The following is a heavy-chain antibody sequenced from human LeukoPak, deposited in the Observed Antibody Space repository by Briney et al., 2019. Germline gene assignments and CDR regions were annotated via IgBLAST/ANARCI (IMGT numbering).Heavy chain of an antibody. Sequence: GGSLRLSCAASGFTFSSYAMSWVRQAPGKGLEWVSAISGSGGSTYYADSVKGRFTISRDKSKNTLYLQMNSLRAEDTAVYYCAKGAYCGGDCSIYFDYWGQGTLVTVSS. D-gene: IGHD2-21*01. CDR3: AKGAYCGGDCSIYFDY. J-gene: IGHJ4*02. CDR1: GFTFSSYA. V-gene: IGHV3-23*01. CDR2: ISGSGGST.